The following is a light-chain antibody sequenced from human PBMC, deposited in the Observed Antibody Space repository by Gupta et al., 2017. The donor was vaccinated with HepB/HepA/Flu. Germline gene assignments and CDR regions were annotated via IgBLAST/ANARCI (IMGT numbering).Light chain of an antibody. J-gene: IGLJ3*02. CDR3: VAWDASLSGWV. Sequence: QSVLTQPPPASGTPGQRVTITCSASSSNIGSNYVYWYQQPPATTPILLIYNENQRPSGVPDRFSASKSATSASLAITGPRAEDEADYYYVAWDASLSGWVFGGGTRLTVL. V-gene: IGLV1-47*02. CDR2: NEN. CDR1: SSNIGSNY.